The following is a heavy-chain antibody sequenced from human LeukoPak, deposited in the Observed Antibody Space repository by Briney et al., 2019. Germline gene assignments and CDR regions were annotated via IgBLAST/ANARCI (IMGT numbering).Heavy chain of an antibody. Sequence: ASVKVSRKASGYTFTGYYMHWVRQAPGQAREWMGWINPNRCGTNYAQKFQGRVTMTWDTSISTAYMELSRLRSDDRAVYYCARVSSGYYYYYGMDVWGQGTTVTVSS. CDR3: ARVSSGYYYYYGMDV. D-gene: IGHD6-19*01. CDR2: INPNRCGT. V-gene: IGHV1-2*02. J-gene: IGHJ6*02. CDR1: GYTFTGYY.